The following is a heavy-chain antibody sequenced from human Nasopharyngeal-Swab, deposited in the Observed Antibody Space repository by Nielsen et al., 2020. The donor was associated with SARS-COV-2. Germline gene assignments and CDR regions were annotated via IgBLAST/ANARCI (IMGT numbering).Heavy chain of an antibody. CDR2: ISSDGSDK. V-gene: IGHV3-30*03. Sequence: GESLKISCATSGFTFSSYAMHWVRQAPGKGLEWVAVISSDGSDKFYADSVKGRFSISRDTSRSAVYPQMNSLRAEDTALYYCARTDRGGSYFSQYYYYMDVWGTGTTVTVSS. CDR1: GFTFSSYA. D-gene: IGHD1-26*01. CDR3: ARTDRGGSYFSQYYYYMDV. J-gene: IGHJ6*03.